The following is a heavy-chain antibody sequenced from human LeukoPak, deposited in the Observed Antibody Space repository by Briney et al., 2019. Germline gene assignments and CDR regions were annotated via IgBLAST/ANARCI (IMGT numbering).Heavy chain of an antibody. CDR2: INQDGSEK. D-gene: IGHD3-3*01. J-gene: IGHJ6*03. V-gene: IGHV3-7*01. Sequence: GGSLRLSCAASGFTFSTYWMTWVRQAPGKGLEWVANINQDGSEKYYVDSMKGRFTISRDNAKNSLYLQMNSLRAEDTAVYYCAREITIFGVVIGYYYYYMDVWGKGTTVTVSS. CDR3: AREITIFGVVIGYYYYYMDV. CDR1: GFTFSTYW.